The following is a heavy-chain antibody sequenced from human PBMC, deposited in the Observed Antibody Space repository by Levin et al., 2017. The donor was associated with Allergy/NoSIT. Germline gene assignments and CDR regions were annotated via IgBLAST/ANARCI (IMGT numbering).Heavy chain of an antibody. V-gene: IGHV1-2*06. D-gene: IGHD3-3*01. Sequence: GESLKISCKASGYSFTGYYIHWVRQTPGQGLEWMGRMNPNSGGSNSPPKFRGRVTMTRDTSISTAYMELSRLQSDDTAVYYCARVALRSGYYDDSWGQGTLVTVSS. J-gene: IGHJ5*01. CDR2: MNPNSGGS. CDR3: ARVALRSGYYDDS. CDR1: GYSFTGYY.